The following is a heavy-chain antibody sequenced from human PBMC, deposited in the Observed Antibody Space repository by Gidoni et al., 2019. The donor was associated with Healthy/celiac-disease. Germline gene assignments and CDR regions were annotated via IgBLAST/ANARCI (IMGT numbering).Heavy chain of an antibody. CDR3: AKDPLGIHSGY. D-gene: IGHD1-26*01. Sequence: RFTISRDNSKNTLYLQMNSLRAEDTAVYYCAKDPLGIHSGYWGQGTLVTVSS. J-gene: IGHJ4*02. V-gene: IGHV3-23*01.